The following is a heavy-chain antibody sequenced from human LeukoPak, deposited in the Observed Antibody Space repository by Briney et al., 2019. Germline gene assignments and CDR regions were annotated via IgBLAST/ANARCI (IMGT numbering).Heavy chain of an antibody. D-gene: IGHD3-3*01. CDR1: GGSISSSSYY. CDR3: ATGRARHNFWSGLRWPYGMDV. CDR2: IYYSGST. Sequence: PSETLSLTCTVSGGSISSSSYYWGWIRQPPGKGLEWIGSIYYSGSTYYNPSLKSRVTISVDTSKNQFSLKLSSVTAADTAVYYCATGRARHNFWSGLRWPYGMDVWGQGTTVTVSS. V-gene: IGHV4-39*01. J-gene: IGHJ6*02.